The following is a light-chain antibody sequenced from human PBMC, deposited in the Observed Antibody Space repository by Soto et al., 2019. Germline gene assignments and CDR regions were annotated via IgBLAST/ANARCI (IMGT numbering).Light chain of an antibody. CDR2: DAS. J-gene: IGKJ1*01. CDR3: QQYDSLPRT. Sequence: DIQMTQSPSSLSASVGDRVTITCQASQDTSNYSNWYQQKPGKAPKLLIYDASNLETGVPSRFSGSGSGTDFNLTISSLQPEDIATYYCQQYDSLPRTFGQGTKVDIK. V-gene: IGKV1-33*01. CDR1: QDTSNY.